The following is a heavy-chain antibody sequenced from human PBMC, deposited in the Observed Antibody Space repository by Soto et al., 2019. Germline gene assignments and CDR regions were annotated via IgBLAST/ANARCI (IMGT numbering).Heavy chain of an antibody. Sequence: QVQLVQSGAEVKKPGSTVKVSCKASEDTFSSYTISWVRQSPGQGLEWMGRIIPILGIANYAQKFQGRVTITADKSTSTAYMELSCLRSEDTAVYYCAMEYCSSTSCYRDYWGQGTLVTVSS. J-gene: IGHJ4*02. CDR3: AMEYCSSTSCYRDY. CDR1: EDTFSSYT. V-gene: IGHV1-69*02. CDR2: IIPILGIA. D-gene: IGHD2-2*02.